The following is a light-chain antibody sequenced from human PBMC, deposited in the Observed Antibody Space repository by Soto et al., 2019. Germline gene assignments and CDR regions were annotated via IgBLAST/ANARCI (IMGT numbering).Light chain of an antibody. Sequence: EIVMTQSPATLSVSPGERATLSCRASQSISSNLVWYQQKAGQAPRLLIYGASTRATGIPARFSGSGSGTEFTLTISGLQSEDFAVYYCQQYDKWPTFGQGTKVDI. CDR1: QSISSN. CDR2: GAS. V-gene: IGKV3-15*01. J-gene: IGKJ1*01. CDR3: QQYDKWPT.